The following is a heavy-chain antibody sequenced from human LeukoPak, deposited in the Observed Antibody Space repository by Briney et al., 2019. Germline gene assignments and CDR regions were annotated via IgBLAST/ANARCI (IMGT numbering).Heavy chain of an antibody. V-gene: IGHV1-46*01. CDR1: GYTFTSYY. CDR3: ARYIAAAETGAFDI. CDR2: INPTGGSI. D-gene: IGHD6-13*01. Sequence: ASVKVSCKASGYTFTSYYMHWVRQAPGQGLEWMGMINPTGGSITYTQKFQGRVTMTRDTSTSTVYMELSSLRSEDTAVYYCARYIAAAETGAFDIWGQGTMVTVSS. J-gene: IGHJ3*02.